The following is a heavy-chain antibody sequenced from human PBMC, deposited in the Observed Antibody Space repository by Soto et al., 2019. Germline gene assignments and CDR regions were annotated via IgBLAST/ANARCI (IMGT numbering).Heavy chain of an antibody. J-gene: IGHJ6*03. Sequence: SETLSLTCAVYGGPFSDYFWSWIRQPPGKGLEWIAEINRGGSTNYNPSLKSRVTLSVDTSKNQFSLKLNSVTAADTAVYYCAGWSTVGSYYYMDVWGKGTTVTSP. CDR2: INRGGST. CDR3: AGWSTVGSYYYMDV. V-gene: IGHV4-34*01. CDR1: GGPFSDYF. D-gene: IGHD2-15*01.